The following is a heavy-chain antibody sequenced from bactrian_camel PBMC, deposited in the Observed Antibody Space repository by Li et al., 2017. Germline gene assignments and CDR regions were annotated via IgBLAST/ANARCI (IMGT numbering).Heavy chain of an antibody. V-gene: IGHV3S55*01. CDR1: GYTFVMCG. Sequence: HVQLVESGGGSVQAGGSLNLSCAYSGYTFVMCGMAWYRQVPGKERELVSRTSGDHVTMYADSVKGRATITQENAKKKLSLQLKSLQTEDTAVYYCAAETIGGTASNPECKVSYWGQGTQDTVS. CDR2: TSGDHVT. CDR3: AAETIGGTASNPECKVSY. J-gene: IGHJ4*01. D-gene: IGHD1*01.